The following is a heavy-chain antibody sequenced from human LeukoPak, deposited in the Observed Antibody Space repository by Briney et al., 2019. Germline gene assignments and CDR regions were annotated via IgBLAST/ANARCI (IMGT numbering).Heavy chain of an antibody. CDR2: ISSSSSYI. Sequence: PGGSLRLSCAASGFTFSSYSMNWVRQAPGKGLEWVTSISSSSSYIYYADSVKGRFTISRDNAKNSLYLQMNSLRAEDTAVYYCARVQCTSRYFDWLLPYYFDYWGQGTLVTVSS. V-gene: IGHV3-21*01. J-gene: IGHJ4*02. CDR3: ARVQCTSRYFDWLLPYYFDY. CDR1: GFTFSSYS. D-gene: IGHD3-9*01.